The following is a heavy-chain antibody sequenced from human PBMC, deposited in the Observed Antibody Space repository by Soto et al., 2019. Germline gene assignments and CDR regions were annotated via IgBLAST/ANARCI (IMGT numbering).Heavy chain of an antibody. Sequence: QVQLVESGGGVVQPGRSLRLSCAASGFTFSNYAMHWVRQAPGKGLEWVAIIWYDGSDKYYADSEEGRFTIFRDNSKNTLYLPLNSPRAEDTAVYYCARGGINGWSLDCWGQGTLVTVSS. J-gene: IGHJ4*02. CDR2: IWYDGSDK. V-gene: IGHV3-33*01. CDR3: ARGGINGWSLDC. D-gene: IGHD6-19*01. CDR1: GFTFSNYA.